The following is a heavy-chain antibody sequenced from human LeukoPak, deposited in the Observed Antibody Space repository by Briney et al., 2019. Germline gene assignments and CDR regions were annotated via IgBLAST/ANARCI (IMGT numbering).Heavy chain of an antibody. D-gene: IGHD6-19*01. J-gene: IGHJ4*02. CDR2: IYYSGST. V-gene: IGHV4-39*01. CDR1: GGSISSSSYY. CDR3: ASGKYSSGWYFGYYFDY. Sequence: SETLSLTCTVSGGSISSSSYYWGWIRQPPGKGLEWIGSIYYSGSTYYNASLKSQVSISIDTSKNLFSLKLSSVTAADTAVYYCASGKYSSGWYFGYYFDYWGQGTLVTVSS.